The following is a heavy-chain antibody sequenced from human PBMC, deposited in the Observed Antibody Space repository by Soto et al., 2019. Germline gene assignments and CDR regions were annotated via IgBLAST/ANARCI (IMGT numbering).Heavy chain of an antibody. CDR1: GYSINSGGYY. D-gene: IGHD5-12*01. J-gene: IGHJ4*02. CDR3: ARLDGYNSFDF. CDR2: IFHNGGT. Sequence: SETLSLTCAVSGYSINSGGYYWSWIRQPQGKGLEWIGYIFHNGGTYYNPSLESRVTISVDRSKNQFSLKVSAVTAADTALYYCARLDGYNSFDFWGQGTLVTGSS. V-gene: IGHV4-30-2*01.